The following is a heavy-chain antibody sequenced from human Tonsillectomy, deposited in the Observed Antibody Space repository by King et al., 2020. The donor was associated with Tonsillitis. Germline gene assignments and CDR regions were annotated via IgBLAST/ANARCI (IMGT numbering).Heavy chain of an antibody. J-gene: IGHJ4*02. V-gene: IGHV4-59*01. CDR3: ARGSRQGWGSGLTFDS. CDR2: IHFIGST. Sequence: VQLQESGPGLVKPSETLSLTCTVSGDSISTYYWSWIRQPPGKGLEWIGYIHFIGSTNYNPSLESRVTISVDTSKKQISRKLRSVTAADTAVYYCARGSRQGWGSGLTFDSWGQGTLVTVSS. CDR1: GDSISTYY. D-gene: IGHD3-16*01.